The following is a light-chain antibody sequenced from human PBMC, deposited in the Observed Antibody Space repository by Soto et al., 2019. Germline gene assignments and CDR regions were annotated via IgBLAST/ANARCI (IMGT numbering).Light chain of an antibody. CDR2: GAS. V-gene: IGKV3-15*01. CDR1: QSVNSN. Sequence: EIVLTQSPGTLSSSPGERATLSCRASQSVNSNLAWYQQKPGQAPRLLIYGASTRATGIPARFSGSGSGTEFTLTISSLQSEDFAVYYCQQYNRLGRTFGQGTKVDIK. CDR3: QQYNRLGRT. J-gene: IGKJ1*01.